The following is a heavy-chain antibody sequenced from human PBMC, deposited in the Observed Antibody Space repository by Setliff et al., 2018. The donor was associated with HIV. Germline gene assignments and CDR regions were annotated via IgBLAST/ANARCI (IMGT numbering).Heavy chain of an antibody. V-gene: IGHV1-69*05. CDR3: ARGQFIPAAERDAYFDY. Sequence: SVKVSCKASGGTFSSYAINWVRQAPGQGLEWMGGIIPIFGTTNYAQKFQGRVTITTDGFTTTAYMELSSLTSEDTAVYYCARGQFIPAAERDAYFDYWGQGTLVTVSS. CDR1: GGTFSSYA. J-gene: IGHJ4*02. CDR2: IIPIFGTT. D-gene: IGHD6-13*01.